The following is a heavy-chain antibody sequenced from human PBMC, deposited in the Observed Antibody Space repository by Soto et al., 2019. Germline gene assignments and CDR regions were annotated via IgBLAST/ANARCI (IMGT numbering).Heavy chain of an antibody. V-gene: IGHV1-69*13. Sequence: SVKVSCKASGGTFSRYTISWVRQAPGQGLEWMGGIIPIFGTANYAQKFQGRVTITADESTSTAYMELSSLRSEDTAVYYCARVAKMAGSGSYYSFYYYGMDVWGQGTTVTVSS. D-gene: IGHD3-10*01. J-gene: IGHJ6*02. CDR2: IIPIFGTA. CDR3: ARVAKMAGSGSYYSFYYYGMDV. CDR1: GGTFSRYT.